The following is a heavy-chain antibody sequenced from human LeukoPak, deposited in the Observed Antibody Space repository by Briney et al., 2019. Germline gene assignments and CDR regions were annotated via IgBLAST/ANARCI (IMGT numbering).Heavy chain of an antibody. V-gene: IGHV4-34*01. CDR2: VTHSRST. J-gene: IGHJ4*02. Sequence: PSETLSLTCAVYGVSFSDYYWSWVRQPPGKGLEWIGEVTHSRSTNYNPSLKSRVTISVVTSMNQFSLKLSSVTAADTAVYYCARRLPVAGRAPDYWGPGTLVTVSS. D-gene: IGHD6-19*01. CDR1: GVSFSDYY. CDR3: ARRLPVAGRAPDY.